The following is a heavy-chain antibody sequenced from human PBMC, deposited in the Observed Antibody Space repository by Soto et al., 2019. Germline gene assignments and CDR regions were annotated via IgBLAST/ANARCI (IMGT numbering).Heavy chain of an antibody. V-gene: IGHV1-69*01. CDR2: IIPIFGTA. J-gene: IGHJ5*02. D-gene: IGHD5-18*01. CDR3: ASYSKQLSPWFDP. CDR1: GGTFSSYA. Sequence: QVQLVQSGAEVKKPGSSVKVSCKASGGTFSSYAISWVRQAPGQGLEWMGGIIPIFGTANYAQKFQGRVTITADESTSTAYQEQSSLRSEDTAVYYCASYSKQLSPWFDPWGQGTQGTVSS.